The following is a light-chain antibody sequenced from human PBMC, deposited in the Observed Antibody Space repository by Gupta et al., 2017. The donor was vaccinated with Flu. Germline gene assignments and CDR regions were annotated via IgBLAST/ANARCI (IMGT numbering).Light chain of an antibody. J-gene: IGKJ1*01. CDR3: QQADSFPWT. Sequence: DIQMTQTPSSLSASVGDRVTITCRASQNINIYLDWYQQRPGKAPRLLIYAASKGQSGVPSRFSGSGSGTEFTLTINSLQPEDFATYYCQQADSFPWTFGQGTKVEIK. CDR1: QNINIY. V-gene: IGKV1-39*01. CDR2: AAS.